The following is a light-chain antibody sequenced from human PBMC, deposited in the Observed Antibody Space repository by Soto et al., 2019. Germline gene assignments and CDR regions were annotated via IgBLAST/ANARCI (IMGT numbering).Light chain of an antibody. Sequence: EIVMTQYPVTLSVSPGGRATLSCRASQSISDALAWYQQKPGQAPRLLIHGASTRAPGFPARFSGSGSGTDFTLTISSLQSEDFAVYYCQQYNNWPWTFGQGTKVDI. V-gene: IGKV3-15*01. CDR1: QSISDA. J-gene: IGKJ1*01. CDR2: GAS. CDR3: QQYNNWPWT.